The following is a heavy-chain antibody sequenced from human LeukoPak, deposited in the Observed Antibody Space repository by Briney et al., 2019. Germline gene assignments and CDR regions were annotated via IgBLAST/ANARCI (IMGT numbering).Heavy chain of an antibody. Sequence: PSETLSLTCAVYAASLTGFYWRWISQPPGGWLEWDGEINHSGGTNYDPSLKRRVTISVDTSKNQFSLKLSSVTAADTAVYYCARGSDGDRKSRNRRGFDYWGQGTLVTVSS. CDR2: INHSGGT. D-gene: IGHD1-14*01. V-gene: IGHV4-34*01. CDR1: AASLTGFY. CDR3: ARGSDGDRKSRNRRGFDY. J-gene: IGHJ4*02.